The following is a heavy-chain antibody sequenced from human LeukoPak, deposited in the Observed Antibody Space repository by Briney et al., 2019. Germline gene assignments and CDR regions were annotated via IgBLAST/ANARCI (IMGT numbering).Heavy chain of an antibody. CDR1: GFNFSDYY. CDR3: ARDGGGYCSGGSCYSGWFDP. CDR2: ISSISSYT. V-gene: IGHV3-11*05. Sequence: GGSLRLSCAASGFNFSDYYMSWIRQAPGKGLEWVSYISSISSYTNYADSVKGRFTISRDNAKNSMYLQMNRLRAEDTAVYYCARDGGGYCSGGSCYSGWFDPWGQGTLVTVSS. D-gene: IGHD2-15*01. J-gene: IGHJ5*02.